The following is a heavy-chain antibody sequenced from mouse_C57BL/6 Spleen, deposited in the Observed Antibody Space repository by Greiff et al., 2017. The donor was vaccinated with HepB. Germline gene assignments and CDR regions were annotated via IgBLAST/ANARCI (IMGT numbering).Heavy chain of an antibody. Sequence: EVQLVESGGGLVKPGGSLKLSCAASGFTFSSYAMSWVRQTPEKRLEWVATISDGGSYTYYPDNVKGRFTISRDNAKNNLYLQMSHLKSEDTAMYYCARDRDYYGSNHAMDYWGQGTSVTVSS. J-gene: IGHJ4*01. CDR2: ISDGGSYT. D-gene: IGHD1-1*01. V-gene: IGHV5-4*01. CDR1: GFTFSSYA. CDR3: ARDRDYYGSNHAMDY.